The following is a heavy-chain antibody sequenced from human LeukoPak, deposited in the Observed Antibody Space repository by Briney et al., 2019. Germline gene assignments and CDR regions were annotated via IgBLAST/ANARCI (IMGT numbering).Heavy chain of an antibody. V-gene: IGHV4-39*01. CDR1: GGSISSSSYY. D-gene: IGHD3-22*01. CDR2: IYYSGST. Sequence: PSETLSLTCTVSGGSISSSSYYWGWIRQPPGKGLEWIGSIYYSGSTYYNPSLKSRVTLSVDTSKNQFSLKLSSVTAADTAVYYCARQTDYYDSSGYYIGAFDIWGQGTMVTVSS. J-gene: IGHJ3*02. CDR3: ARQTDYYDSSGYYIGAFDI.